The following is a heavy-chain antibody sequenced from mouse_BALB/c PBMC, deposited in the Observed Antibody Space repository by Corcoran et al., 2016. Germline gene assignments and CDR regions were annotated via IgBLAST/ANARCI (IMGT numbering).Heavy chain of an antibody. Sequence: DVQLQESGPGVGKPSQSLSLTSPVTGYSITSGYYWNGIRQFPENKLEWMGYISYDGSNNYNPSLKNEIPITRDTSKNQFFLKLNSVTTEDTATYYCATLLRPFDYWGQGTTLTVSS. CDR2: ISYDGSN. D-gene: IGHD1-2*01. J-gene: IGHJ2*01. CDR1: GYSITSGYY. CDR3: ATLLRPFDY. V-gene: IGHV3-6*02.